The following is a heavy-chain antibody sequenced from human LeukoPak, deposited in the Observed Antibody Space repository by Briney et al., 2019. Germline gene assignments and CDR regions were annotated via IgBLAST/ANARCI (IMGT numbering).Heavy chain of an antibody. CDR3: AREAHFMVRGVIIRRDGLDV. D-gene: IGHD3-10*01. V-gene: IGHV3-7*03. CDR1: GFTFSSYW. Sequence: GGSLRLSCAASGFTFSSYWMTWVRQAPGKGLEWVANIKQDGSEKYYVDSVKGRFIISRDNAENSLYLQINSLRVEDTAVYYCAREAHFMVRGVIIRRDGLDVWGKGTTVTVSS. CDR2: IKQDGSEK. J-gene: IGHJ6*04.